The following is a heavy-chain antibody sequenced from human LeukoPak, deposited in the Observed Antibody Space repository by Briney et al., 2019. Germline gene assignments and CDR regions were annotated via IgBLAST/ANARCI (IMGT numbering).Heavy chain of an antibody. CDR3: AKDGIVAAGTWLDAFDI. CDR1: GFTFSSYA. V-gene: IGHV3-23*01. J-gene: IGHJ3*02. CDR2: ISGSGGST. D-gene: IGHD6-13*01. Sequence: PGGSLRLSCAASGFTFSSYAMSWVRQAPGKGLEWVSAISGSGGSTYYADSVKGRFTISRDNSKNTLYLQMNSLRAEDTAVYYCAKDGIVAAGTWLDAFDIWGQGTKVTVS.